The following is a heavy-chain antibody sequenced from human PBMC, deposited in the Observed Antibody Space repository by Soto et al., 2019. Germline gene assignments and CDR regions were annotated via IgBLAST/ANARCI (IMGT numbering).Heavy chain of an antibody. CDR1: GFTFSSYA. V-gene: IGHV3-23*01. D-gene: IGHD4-17*01. CDR2: ISGSGGST. CDR3: AKDYHDYGDYAKYYYYYGMDV. Sequence: GGSLRLSCAASGFTFSSYAMSWVRQAPGKGLEWVSAISGSGGSTYYADSVKGRFTISRDNSKNTLYLQMNSLRAEDTAVYYCAKDYHDYGDYAKYYYYYGMDVWGQGTTVTVSS. J-gene: IGHJ6*02.